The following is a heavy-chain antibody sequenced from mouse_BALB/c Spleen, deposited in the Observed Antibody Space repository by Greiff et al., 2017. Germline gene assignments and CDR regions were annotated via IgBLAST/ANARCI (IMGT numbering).Heavy chain of an antibody. J-gene: IGHJ1*01. CDR1: GYTFTSYY. CDR3: TRSRGYDWYFDV. V-gene: IGHV1S81*02. CDR2: INPSNGGT. D-gene: IGHD2-2*01. Sequence: VQRVESGAELVKPGASVKLSCKASGYTFTSYYMYWVKQRPGQGLEWIGEINPSNGGTNFNEKFKSKATLTVDKSSSTAYMQLSSLTSEDSAVYYCTRSRGYDWYFDVWGAGTTVTVSS.